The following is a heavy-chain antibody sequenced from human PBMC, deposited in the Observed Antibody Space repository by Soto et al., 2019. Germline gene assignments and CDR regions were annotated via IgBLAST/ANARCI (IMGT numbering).Heavy chain of an antibody. CDR1: GFTFRSYD. Sequence: DVQLVESGGGLVQPGGSLRLSCAASGFTFRSYDMHWVRQATGKGLEWVSAIGTTDDTDYPDSVKGRFTISREDATNSLYLQMNSLRAGDTGVYYCARDATYGSGDGPDWYFDLWGRGTLVTVSS. V-gene: IGHV3-13*04. D-gene: IGHD3-10*01. CDR3: ARDATYGSGDGPDWYFDL. J-gene: IGHJ2*01. CDR2: IGTTDDT.